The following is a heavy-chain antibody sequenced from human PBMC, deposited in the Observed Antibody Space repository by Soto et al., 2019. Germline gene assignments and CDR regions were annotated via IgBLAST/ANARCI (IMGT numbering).Heavy chain of an antibody. Sequence: SLKVSCKASGFTFTSSAVQWVRQSRGQRLEWIGWIVVGSGNTNYAQKFQERVTITRDMSTSTAYMELSSLRSEDTAVYYCTADYYSSVYQLHYYGMLVWCQRPMVTVS. CDR2: IVVGSGNT. CDR1: GFTFTSSA. CDR3: TADYYSSVYQLHYYGMLV. D-gene: IGHD3-22*01. J-gene: IGHJ6*02. V-gene: IGHV1-58*01.